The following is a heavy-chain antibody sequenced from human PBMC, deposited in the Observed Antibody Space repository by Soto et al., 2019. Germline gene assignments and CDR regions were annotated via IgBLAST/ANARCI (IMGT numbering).Heavy chain of an antibody. CDR1: GGTFSSYA. D-gene: IGHD5-18*01. J-gene: IGHJ6*02. Sequence: SVKVSCKASGGTFSSYAISWVRQAPGQGLEWMGGIIPIFGTANYAQKFQGRVTITADESTSTAYMELSSLRSEDTAVYYCARSERGSYGYVWRTYYYYGMDVWGQGTTVTVSS. CDR2: IIPIFGTA. V-gene: IGHV1-69*13. CDR3: ARSERGSYGYVWRTYYYYGMDV.